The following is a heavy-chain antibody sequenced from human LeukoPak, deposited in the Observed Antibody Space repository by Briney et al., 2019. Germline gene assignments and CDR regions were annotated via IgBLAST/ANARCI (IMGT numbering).Heavy chain of an antibody. Sequence: GSVKDTRQGSGYTLTELSMHWVRQARGKGRDGMGGFDPEDGETIYAQKFQGSVTITDDTSTDTAYMELSSRRSEDTAVYYCATTGRLRRRWCFDPWGQGTLVTVSS. CDR3: ATTGRLRRRWCFDP. CDR2: FDPEDGET. J-gene: IGHJ5*02. V-gene: IGHV1-24*01. D-gene: IGHD4/OR15-4a*01. CDR1: GYTLTELS.